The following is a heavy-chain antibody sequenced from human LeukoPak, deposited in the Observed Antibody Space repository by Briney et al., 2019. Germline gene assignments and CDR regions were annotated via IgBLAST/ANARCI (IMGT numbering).Heavy chain of an antibody. D-gene: IGHD3-3*01. CDR3: TTDQRITVFGVVVNDHGAFDI. CDR1: GFTFSSYW. CDR2: VESMTDGGTT. V-gene: IGHV3-15*04. J-gene: IGHJ3*02. Sequence: GGSLRLSCEASGFTFSSYWMSWVRQAPGKGLEWVGRVESMTDGGTTDYAAPVKGRFTISRDDSKNTLYLQMNSLKTEDTAMYYCTTDQRITVFGVVVNDHGAFDIWGQGTVVTVSS.